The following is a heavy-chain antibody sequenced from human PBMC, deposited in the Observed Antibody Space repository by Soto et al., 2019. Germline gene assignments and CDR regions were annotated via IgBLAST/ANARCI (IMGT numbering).Heavy chain of an antibody. CDR3: AKYSELPYEAYLQQ. CDR1: A. D-gene: IGHD1-7*01. J-gene: IGHJ1*01. Sequence: AVSRISQAQGKGLEWVSAISSNGGRTFYADSLRGRFTISRDNSKSALYLQMNNLRAEDTAIYYCAKYSELPYEAYLQQWGQGTLVTVSS. CDR2: ISSNGGRT. V-gene: IGHV3-23*01.